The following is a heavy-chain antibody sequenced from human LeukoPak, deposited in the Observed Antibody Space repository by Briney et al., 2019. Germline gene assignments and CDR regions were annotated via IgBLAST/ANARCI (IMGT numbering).Heavy chain of an antibody. CDR1: GFTFNKNA. J-gene: IGHJ4*02. D-gene: IGHD3-3*01. CDR2: ISGSSAST. Sequence: GASLRLSCAASGFTFNKNAMNWVRQAPGKGLEWVSGISGSSASTYYADSVEGRFSISRDNSKNTLFLQVNSLRAGDTAVYYCAKGPHYDFWSTFDYWGQGILVTVSS. CDR3: AKGPHYDFWSTFDY. V-gene: IGHV3-23*01.